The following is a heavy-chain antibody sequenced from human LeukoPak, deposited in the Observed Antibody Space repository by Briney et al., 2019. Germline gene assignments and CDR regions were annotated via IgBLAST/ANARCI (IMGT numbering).Heavy chain of an antibody. J-gene: IGHJ6*02. CDR1: GYTFISHG. V-gene: IGHV1-18*01. CDR2: ISAHSGKT. Sequence: ASVKVSCRASGYTFISHGISWVRQAPGQGLEWMGWISAHSGKTYYIQKFQGRVTMTTDTSASTAYMELRSLRSDDTAVYYCARDYYDSDGYQYYYYGMDVWGQGTTVTVS. CDR3: ARDYYDSDGYQYYYYGMDV. D-gene: IGHD3-22*01.